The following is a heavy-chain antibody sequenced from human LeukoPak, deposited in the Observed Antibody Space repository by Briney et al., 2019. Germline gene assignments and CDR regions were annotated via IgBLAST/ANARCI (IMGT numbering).Heavy chain of an antibody. D-gene: IGHD1-1*01. CDR1: GYTFTSYY. Sequence: ASVKVSCKASGYTFTSYYMHWVRQAPGQGLEWMGWINPNSGGTNYARKFQGRVTMTRDTSISTAYMELSRLRSDDTAVYYCARSPSGTTLRFDYWGQGTLVTVSS. J-gene: IGHJ4*02. CDR2: INPNSGGT. V-gene: IGHV1-2*02. CDR3: ARSPSGTTLRFDY.